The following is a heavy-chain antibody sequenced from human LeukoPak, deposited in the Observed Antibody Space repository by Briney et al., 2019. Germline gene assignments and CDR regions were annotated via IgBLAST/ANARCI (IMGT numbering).Heavy chain of an antibody. CDR1: GGSISSYY. CDR2: IYYSGST. V-gene: IGHV4-59*01. J-gene: IGHJ1*01. CDR3: ATYSSTGIFQH. Sequence: SETLSLTCTVSGGSISSYYWSWIRQPPGKGLEWIGYIYYSGSTNYNPSLKSLVIISVDTSKNQFSLKLSSVTAADTAVYYCATYSSTGIFQHWGQGTLVTVSS. D-gene: IGHD6-13*01.